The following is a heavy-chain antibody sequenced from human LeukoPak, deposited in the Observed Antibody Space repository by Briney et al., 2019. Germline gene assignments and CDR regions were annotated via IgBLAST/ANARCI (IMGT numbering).Heavy chain of an antibody. D-gene: IGHD3-16*01. CDR1: GFTFSSYG. Sequence: GGSLRLSCAASGFTFSSYGMHWVRQAPGKGLEWVAFIRYDGSNKYYADSVKGRFTISRDNSKNTLYLQMNSLRAEDTAVYYCAKDGGYRTLNYLDYWGQGTLVTVSS. CDR2: IRYDGSNK. V-gene: IGHV3-30*02. CDR3: AKDGGYRTLNYLDY. J-gene: IGHJ4*02.